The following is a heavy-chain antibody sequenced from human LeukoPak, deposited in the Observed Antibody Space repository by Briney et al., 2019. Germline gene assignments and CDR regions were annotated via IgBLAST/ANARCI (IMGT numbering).Heavy chain of an antibody. D-gene: IGHD3-22*01. CDR3: ARDRDSSGSVGY. CDR1: GFTFSSYG. V-gene: IGHV3-30*03. J-gene: IGHJ4*02. CDR2: ISYDGSNK. Sequence: GGSLRLSCAASGFTFSSYGMHWVRQAPGKGLEWVAVISYDGSNKYYADSVKGRFTISRDNSKNTLYLQMNSLRAEDTAVYYCARDRDSSGSVGYWGQGTLVTVSS.